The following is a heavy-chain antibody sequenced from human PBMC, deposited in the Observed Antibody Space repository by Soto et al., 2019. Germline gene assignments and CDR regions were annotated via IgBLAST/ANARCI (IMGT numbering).Heavy chain of an antibody. Sequence: GASVKVSCKASGGTFSSYAISWVRQAPGQGLEWMGGIIPIFGTANYAQKFQGRVTITADESTSTAYMELSSLRSEDTAVYYCARVLDGWFDPWGQGTLVTVSS. D-gene: IGHD1-1*01. V-gene: IGHV1-69*13. CDR3: ARVLDGWFDP. J-gene: IGHJ5*02. CDR2: IIPIFGTA. CDR1: GGTFSSYA.